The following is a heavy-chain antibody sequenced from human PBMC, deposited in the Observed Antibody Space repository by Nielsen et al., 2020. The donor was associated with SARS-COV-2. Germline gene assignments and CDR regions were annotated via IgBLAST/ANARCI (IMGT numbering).Heavy chain of an antibody. CDR1: GFTFSSYA. Sequence: GGSLRLSCAASGFTFSSYAMSWVRQAPGKGLEWVSAISGSGGSTYYADSVKGRFTISRDNSKNTLYLQMNSLRAEDTAVYYCAKDLERYGDYVLRGVGDAFDIWGKGTTVTVSS. J-gene: IGHJ3*02. V-gene: IGHV3-23*01. CDR3: AKDLERYGDYVLRGVGDAFDI. CDR2: ISGSGGST. D-gene: IGHD4-17*01.